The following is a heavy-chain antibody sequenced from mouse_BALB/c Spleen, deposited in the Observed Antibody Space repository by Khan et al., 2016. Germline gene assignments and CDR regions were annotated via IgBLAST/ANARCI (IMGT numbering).Heavy chain of an antibody. CDR2: ISYSGST. J-gene: IGHJ2*01. D-gene: IGHD3-1*01. CDR3: ASYYSSGSFFDY. V-gene: IGHV3-8*02. CDR1: GDSITSGY. Sequence: EVQLQESGPSLVKPSQTLSLTCSVTGDSITSGYWNWIRKFPGNKLEYMGYISYSGSTYYNPSLKSRISITRDTSKTQYYLQLNSVTNEDTATYYCASYYSSGSFFDYWGQGTTLTVSS.